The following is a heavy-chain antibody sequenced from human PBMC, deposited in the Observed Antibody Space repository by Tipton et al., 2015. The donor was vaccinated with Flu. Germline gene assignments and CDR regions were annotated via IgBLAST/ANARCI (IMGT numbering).Heavy chain of an antibody. CDR3: ATTTYFYGSGSHDY. V-gene: IGHV4-38-2*02. D-gene: IGHD3-10*01. CDR1: GYSISTRYY. Sequence: LRLSCTVSGYSISTRYYWGWIRQPPGKGLEWIGCVYHGGTTYYNPSLKSRVAISLDTFKNQLSLKLTSVTAADTAVYYCATTTYFYGSGSHDYWGQGTLVTVSS. J-gene: IGHJ4*02. CDR2: VYHGGTT.